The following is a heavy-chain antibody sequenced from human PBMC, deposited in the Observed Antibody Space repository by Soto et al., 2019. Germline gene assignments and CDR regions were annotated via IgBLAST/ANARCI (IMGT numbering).Heavy chain of an antibody. D-gene: IGHD2-2*01. V-gene: IGHV4-39*01. CDR1: GGSISSSSYY. CDR3: ARLGYCSSTSCYATNWFDP. J-gene: IGHJ5*02. CDR2: IYYSGST. Sequence: SETLSLTCTVSGGSISSSSYYWGWIRHPPGKGLEWIGSIYYSGSTYYNPSLKSRVTISVDTSKNQFSLKLSSVTAADTAVYYCARLGYCSSTSCYATNWFDPWGQGTLVTVS.